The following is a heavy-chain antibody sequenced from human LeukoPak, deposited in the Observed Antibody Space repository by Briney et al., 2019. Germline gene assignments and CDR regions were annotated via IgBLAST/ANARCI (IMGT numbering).Heavy chain of an antibody. Sequence: GGSLRLSCAASGFTFSSYAMSWVRQAPGKGLEWVSAISGSGGSTYYADSVKGRFTISRDNSKNTLYLQMNSLRAEDTAVYYCAKGSRGGLNVWGSYPPYYYGMDVWGQGTTVTVSS. J-gene: IGHJ6*02. CDR3: AKGSRGGLNVWGSYPPYYYGMDV. CDR1: GFTFSSYA. V-gene: IGHV3-23*01. D-gene: IGHD3-16*02. CDR2: ISGSGGST.